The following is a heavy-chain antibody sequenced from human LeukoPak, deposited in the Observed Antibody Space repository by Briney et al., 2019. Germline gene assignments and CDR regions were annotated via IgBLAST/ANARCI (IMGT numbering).Heavy chain of an antibody. D-gene: IGHD3-10*01. Sequence: SETLSLTCTVSGGSISSYYWSWIQQPPGKGLEWIGYIYYSGSTNYNPSLKSRVTISVDTSKNQFSLNLSSATAADTAVYYCASGSGSPSFRFDYWGQGTLVTVSS. J-gene: IGHJ4*02. CDR3: ASGSGSPSFRFDY. CDR2: IYYSGST. CDR1: GGSISSYY. V-gene: IGHV4-59*01.